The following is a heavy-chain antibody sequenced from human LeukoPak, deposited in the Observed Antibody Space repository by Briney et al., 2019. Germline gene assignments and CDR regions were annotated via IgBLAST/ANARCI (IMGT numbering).Heavy chain of an antibody. V-gene: IGHV3-23*01. D-gene: IGHD4-11*01. CDR1: GFTFSSYA. Sequence: GGSLRLSCAASGFTFSSYAMSWVRQAPGKGLEWVSAISGSGGSTYYAHSVKGRFTISRDNSKNTLYLQMNSLRAEDTAVYYCAKEGHTVTTSDYYYYMDVWGKGTTVTVSS. J-gene: IGHJ6*03. CDR3: AKEGHTVTTSDYYYYMDV. CDR2: ISGSGGST.